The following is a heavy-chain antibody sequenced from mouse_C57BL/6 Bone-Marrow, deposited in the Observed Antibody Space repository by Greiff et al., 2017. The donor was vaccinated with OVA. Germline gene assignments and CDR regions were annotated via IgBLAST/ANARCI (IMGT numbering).Heavy chain of an antibody. J-gene: IGHJ4*01. CDR1: GYTFTSYW. Sequence: VQLQQPGAELVKPGASVKMSCKASGYTFTSYWITWVKQRPGQGLEWIGDIYPGSGSNNYNEKFKSKATLTVETSSSTAYMQLSSLTSEDSAVYYCARSVPYDYDEGYYAMDYWGQGTSVTVSS. D-gene: IGHD2-4*01. CDR2: IYPGSGSN. V-gene: IGHV1-55*01. CDR3: ARSVPYDYDEGYYAMDY.